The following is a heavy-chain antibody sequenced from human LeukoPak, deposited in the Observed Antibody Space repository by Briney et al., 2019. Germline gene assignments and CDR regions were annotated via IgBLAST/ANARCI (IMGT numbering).Heavy chain of an antibody. J-gene: IGHJ4*02. Sequence: SETLSLTCTVSGGSISSGGYYWSWIRQHPGKGLEWIGHIYYSGSTYYNPSLKSRVTISVDTSKNQFSLKLSSVTAADTAVYYCARDERNGYNPWGQGTLVTVSS. CDR1: GGSISSGGYY. CDR3: ARDERNGYNP. CDR2: IYYSGST. D-gene: IGHD5-24*01. V-gene: IGHV4-31*03.